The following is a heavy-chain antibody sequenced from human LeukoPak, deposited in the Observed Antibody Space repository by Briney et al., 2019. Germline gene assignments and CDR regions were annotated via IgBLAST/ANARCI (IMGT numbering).Heavy chain of an antibody. D-gene: IGHD3-22*01. CDR2: ISAYNGNT. CDR3: ARDPLPTYYYENWFDP. V-gene: IGHV1-18*01. Sequence: ASVKVSCKASGFTFTSYGFSWVRQAPGQGLEWMGWISAYNGNTNYAQKHKGRVTMTTDTSTSTAYMELSSLRSEDTAVYYCARDPLPTYYYENWFDPWGQGTLVTVSS. CDR1: GFTFTSYG. J-gene: IGHJ5*02.